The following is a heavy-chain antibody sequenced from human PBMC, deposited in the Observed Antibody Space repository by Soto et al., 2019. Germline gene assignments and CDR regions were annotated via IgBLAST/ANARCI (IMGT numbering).Heavy chain of an antibody. Sequence: ASVKVSCKVSGYTLTELSMHWVRQAPGKGLEWMGGFDPEDGETIYAQKFQGRVTMTEDTSTDTAYMELSSLRSEDTAVYYCASPYDSSTMLDYWGQGTLVTVSS. CDR2: FDPEDGET. D-gene: IGHD3-22*01. J-gene: IGHJ4*02. V-gene: IGHV1-24*01. CDR3: ASPYDSSTMLDY. CDR1: GYTLTELS.